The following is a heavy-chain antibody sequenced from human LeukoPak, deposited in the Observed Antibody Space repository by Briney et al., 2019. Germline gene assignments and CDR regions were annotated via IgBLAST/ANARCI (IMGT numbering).Heavy chain of an antibody. CDR2: ISAYDGNT. CDR1: GYTFTRHA. Sequence: ASVKVSCKAAGYTFTRHAINWIRQAPGQGLEWMGWISAYDGNTNYAQKLQGRVTMTTDKSTSTAYMELKSLRSDDTAVYYCAREGYDYVWGSYRYTEFDYWGQGTLVTVSS. CDR3: AREGYDYVWGSYRYTEFDY. D-gene: IGHD3-16*02. V-gene: IGHV1-18*01. J-gene: IGHJ4*02.